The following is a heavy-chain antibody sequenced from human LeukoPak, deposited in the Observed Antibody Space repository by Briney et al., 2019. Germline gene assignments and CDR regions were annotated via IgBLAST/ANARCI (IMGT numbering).Heavy chain of an antibody. J-gene: IGHJ4*02. V-gene: IGHV1-18*01. CDR1: GYTFTSYG. CDR3: ARDRTDDSSGYYPAHIDY. Sequence: ASVKVSCKASGYTFTSYGISWVRQAPGQGLEWMGWISAYNGNTNYAQKLQGRVTMTTDTSTSTAYMELRSLRSDDTAVYYCARDRTDDSSGYYPAHIDYWGQGTLVTVSS. CDR2: ISAYNGNT. D-gene: IGHD3-22*01.